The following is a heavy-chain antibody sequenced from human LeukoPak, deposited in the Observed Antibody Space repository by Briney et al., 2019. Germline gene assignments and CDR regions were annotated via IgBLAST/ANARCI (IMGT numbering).Heavy chain of an antibody. J-gene: IGHJ4*02. CDR1: GFTFSSYS. CDR2: ISSSSSYI. V-gene: IGHV3-21*01. Sequence: PGGSLRLSCAASGFTFSSYSMNWVRQAPGKGLEWVSSISSSSSYIYYADSVKGRFTISRDNAKNSLYLQMNSLRAEDTAVYYCARDTSDRIAVAGTIGYWGQGTLVTVSS. D-gene: IGHD6-19*01. CDR3: ARDTSDRIAVAGTIGY.